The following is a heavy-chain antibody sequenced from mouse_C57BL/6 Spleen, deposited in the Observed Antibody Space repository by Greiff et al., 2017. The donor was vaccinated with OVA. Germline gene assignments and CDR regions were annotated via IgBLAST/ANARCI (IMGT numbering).Heavy chain of an antibody. CDR2: ISYDGSN. J-gene: IGHJ3*01. V-gene: IGHV3-6*01. CDR3: ATIVSYYSNLSFAY. CDR1: GYSITSGYY. D-gene: IGHD2-5*01. Sequence: EVKLQESGPGLVKPSQSLSLTCSVTGYSITSGYYWNWIRQFPGNKLEWMGYISYDGSNNYNPSLKNRISITRDTSKNQFFLKLNSVTTEDTATYYCATIVSYYSNLSFAYWGQGTLVTVSA.